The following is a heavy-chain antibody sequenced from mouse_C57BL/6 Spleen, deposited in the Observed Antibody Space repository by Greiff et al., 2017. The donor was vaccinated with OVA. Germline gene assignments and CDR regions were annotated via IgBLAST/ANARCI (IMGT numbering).Heavy chain of an antibody. V-gene: IGHV1-74*01. Sequence: VQLQQPGAELVKPGASVKVSCKASGYTFTSYWMHWVKQRPGQGLEWIGRIHPSDSDTNYNQKFKGKATLTVDKSSSTAYMQLSSLTSDDSAVYDCAPSITTVAHFDVWGTGTTVTVSS. J-gene: IGHJ1*03. D-gene: IGHD1-1*01. CDR2: IHPSDSDT. CDR3: APSITTVAHFDV. CDR1: GYTFTSYW.